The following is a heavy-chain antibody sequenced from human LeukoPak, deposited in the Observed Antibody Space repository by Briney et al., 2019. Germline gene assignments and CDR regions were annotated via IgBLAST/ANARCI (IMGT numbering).Heavy chain of an antibody. CDR3: ARWGYSSSWYYFDY. Sequence: GGSLRLSCAASGFTVSSNYMSWVRPAPGKGLEWVSVIYSGGSTYYADSVKGRFTISRDNSKNTLYLQMNSLRAEDTAVCYCARWGYSSSWYYFDYWGQGTLVTVSS. CDR1: GFTVSSNY. D-gene: IGHD6-13*01. CDR2: IYSGGST. V-gene: IGHV3-66*02. J-gene: IGHJ4*02.